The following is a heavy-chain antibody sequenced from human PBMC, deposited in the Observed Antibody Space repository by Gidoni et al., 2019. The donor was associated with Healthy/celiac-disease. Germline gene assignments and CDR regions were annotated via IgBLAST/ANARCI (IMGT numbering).Heavy chain of an antibody. D-gene: IGHD3-22*01. V-gene: IGHV3-23*01. CDR3: AKVIERRYYYDSSGNDAFDI. Sequence: TISRDNSKNTLYLQMNSLRAEDTAVYYCAKVIERRYYYDSSGNDAFDIWGQGTMVTVSS. J-gene: IGHJ3*02.